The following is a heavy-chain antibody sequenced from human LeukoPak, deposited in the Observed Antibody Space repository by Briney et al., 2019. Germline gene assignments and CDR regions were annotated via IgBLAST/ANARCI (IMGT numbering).Heavy chain of an antibody. J-gene: IGHJ4*02. Sequence: PSETLSLTCIVSGGSISSSSYYWGWIRQPPGKGLEWIGSIYYSGSTYYNPSLKSRVTISVDTSKNQFSLKLSSVTAADTAVYYRARQGRFRSGWAFDYWGQGTLVTVSS. CDR2: IYYSGST. CDR1: GGSISSSSYY. CDR3: ARQGRFRSGWAFDY. D-gene: IGHD6-19*01. V-gene: IGHV4-39*01.